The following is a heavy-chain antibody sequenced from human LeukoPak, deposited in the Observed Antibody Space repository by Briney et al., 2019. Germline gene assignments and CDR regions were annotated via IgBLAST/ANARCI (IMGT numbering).Heavy chain of an antibody. Sequence: GGSLRLSCGASGFTFSSYSMNWVRQAPGKGLEWVSSISSSSSYIYYADSVKGRFTISRDNAKNSLYLQMNSLRAEDTAVYYCARDKGTLVDYWGQGTLVTVSS. J-gene: IGHJ4*02. CDR3: ARDKGTLVDY. D-gene: IGHD6-13*01. CDR2: ISSSSSYI. CDR1: GFTFSSYS. V-gene: IGHV3-21*01.